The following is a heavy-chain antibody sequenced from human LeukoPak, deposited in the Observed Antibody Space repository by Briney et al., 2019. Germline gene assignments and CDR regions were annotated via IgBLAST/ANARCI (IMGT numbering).Heavy chain of an antibody. V-gene: IGHV1-18*01. CDR2: ISGYNGNT. CDR3: ARSSRFDWLLYFDS. Sequence: ASVKVSCKASGYTFTIYGINWVRQAPGQGLEWMGGISGYNGNTIYAENFRGRVTMTTDTSTSRAYSRRGRRRSDDTAVFYCARSSRFDWLLYFDSWGQGTMVTVSS. CDR1: GYTFTIYG. D-gene: IGHD3-9*01. J-gene: IGHJ4*02.